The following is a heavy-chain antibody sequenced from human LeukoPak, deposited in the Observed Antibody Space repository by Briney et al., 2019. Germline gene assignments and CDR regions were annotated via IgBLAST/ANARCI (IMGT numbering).Heavy chain of an antibody. J-gene: IGHJ4*02. CDR2: ISGSGGST. D-gene: IGHD3-22*01. Sequence: GGSLRLSCAVAGFTFSSYAMSWVRQAPGKGLEWVSAISGSGGSTYYADSVKGRFTISRDNSKNTLYLQMNSLRAEDTAVYYCAKDLGYYDSSGYYWDYWGQGTLVTVSS. V-gene: IGHV3-23*01. CDR3: AKDLGYYDSSGYYWDY. CDR1: GFTFSSYA.